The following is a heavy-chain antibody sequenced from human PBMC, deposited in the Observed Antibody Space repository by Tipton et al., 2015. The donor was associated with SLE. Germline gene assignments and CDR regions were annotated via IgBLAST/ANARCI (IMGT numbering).Heavy chain of an antibody. V-gene: IGHV1-2*02. Sequence: QLVQSGAEVKKPGASVKVPCKASGYIFTGYYLMWVRQAPGQGLEWMGWISPNNGAINYAQKFQGRVTMTRDTSISTAYMELSRLTDDDSAMYYCVKWIEGVGYYMDVWGEGTTVTVSS. D-gene: IGHD2-2*03. J-gene: IGHJ6*03. CDR3: VKWIEGVGYYMDV. CDR1: GYIFTGYY. CDR2: ISPNNGAI.